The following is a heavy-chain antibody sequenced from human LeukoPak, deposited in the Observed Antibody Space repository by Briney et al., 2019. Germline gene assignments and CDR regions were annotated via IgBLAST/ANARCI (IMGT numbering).Heavy chain of an antibody. V-gene: IGHV4-59*01. J-gene: IGHJ4*02. CDR1: GGSISSYY. CDR2: IYYSGST. D-gene: IGHD3-10*01. Sequence: SQTLSLTCTVSGGSISSYYWSWIRQPPGKGLECVGYIYYSGSTNYNPSLKSRVTISVDTSKNQFSLKLSSVTAADTAVYYCAREERVRGVILIDYWGQGTLVTVSS. CDR3: AREERVRGVILIDY.